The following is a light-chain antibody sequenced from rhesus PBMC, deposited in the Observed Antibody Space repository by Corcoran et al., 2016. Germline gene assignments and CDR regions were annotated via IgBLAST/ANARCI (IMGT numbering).Light chain of an antibody. V-gene: IGKV1-74*01. CDR1: ENVVNS. Sequence: DIQMTQSPSSLSASVGDRVTITCRASENVVNSLNWYQQKPGKTPNLLIYKTSNLQSGVPSRFSGSGSGTDYTFTMSSRQPEDVATYYYHNDYGSPFPFGPGPKLDIK. CDR2: KTS. CDR3: HNDYGSPFP. J-gene: IGKJ3*01.